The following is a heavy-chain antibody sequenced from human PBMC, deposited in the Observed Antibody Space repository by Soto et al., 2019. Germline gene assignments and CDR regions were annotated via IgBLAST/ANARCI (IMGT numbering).Heavy chain of an antibody. CDR2: IYYSGST. Sequence: SETLSLTCTVSGGSISSYYWSWIRQPPGKGLEWIGYIYYSGSTNYNPSLKSRVTISVDTSKNQFSLKLSSVTAADTAVYYCARESQNGYARDYWGQGTLVTVSS. J-gene: IGHJ4*02. CDR3: ARESQNGYARDY. CDR1: GGSISSYY. V-gene: IGHV4-59*01. D-gene: IGHD5-12*01.